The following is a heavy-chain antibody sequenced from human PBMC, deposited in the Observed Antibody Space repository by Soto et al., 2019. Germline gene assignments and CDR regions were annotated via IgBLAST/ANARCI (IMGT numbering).Heavy chain of an antibody. J-gene: IGHJ4*02. CDR2: IYYSGNT. Sequence: SXTLSLTCTVSGGSITTSSYSWGWIRRPPGKGLEWLGSIYYSGNTYYNPSLKSRVTMSVDTSKNQFSLKLSSVTAADTAVYYCAASQGIAAAGYFDYWGQGTLVTVSS. D-gene: IGHD6-13*01. V-gene: IGHV4-39*07. CDR1: GGSITTSSYS. CDR3: AASQGIAAAGYFDY.